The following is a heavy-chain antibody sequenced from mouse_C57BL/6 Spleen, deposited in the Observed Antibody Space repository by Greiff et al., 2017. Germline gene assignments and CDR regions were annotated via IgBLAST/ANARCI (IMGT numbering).Heavy chain of an antibody. CDR3: ARGDGSSPYYFDY. Sequence: QVQLQQPGAELVKPGASVKLSCKASGYTFTSYWMQWVKQRPGQGLEWIGEIDPSDSYTNYNQKFKGKATLTVDTSSSPAYMQLSSLTSEDSAVYYCARGDGSSPYYFDYWGQGTTLTVSS. J-gene: IGHJ2*01. CDR1: GYTFTSYW. V-gene: IGHV1-50*01. CDR2: IDPSDSYT. D-gene: IGHD1-1*01.